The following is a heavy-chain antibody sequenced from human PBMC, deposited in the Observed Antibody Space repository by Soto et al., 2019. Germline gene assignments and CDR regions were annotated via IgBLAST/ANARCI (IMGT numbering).Heavy chain of an antibody. CDR2: VRSKDHGGTK. Sequence: EVQLVESGGGLVQPGRSLRLSCTTSGFTFGDSAMSWFRQAPGKGLEWVGFVRSKDHGGTKVYAASVKGRFTISRDDSKSIAYLQMDSLKIEDTAVYYCSSGGGYSYMDVWGKGTTVTVSS. J-gene: IGHJ6*03. CDR1: GFTFGDSA. V-gene: IGHV3-49*03. D-gene: IGHD2-15*01. CDR3: SSGGGYSYMDV.